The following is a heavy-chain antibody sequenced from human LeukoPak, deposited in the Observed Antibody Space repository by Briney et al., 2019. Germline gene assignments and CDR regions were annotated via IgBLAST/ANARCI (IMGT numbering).Heavy chain of an antibody. CDR3: ARDRDSIAAAGDFDY. Sequence: GGSLRLSCAASGFTFSAYWMSWVRQAPGKGLEWVSSITTSSGNMYYADSVKGRFTISRDNAKNSLYLQMNSLRAEDTGIYYCARDRDSIAAAGDFDYWGQGTQVTVSS. V-gene: IGHV3-21*01. D-gene: IGHD6-13*01. CDR1: GFTFSAYW. CDR2: ITTSSGNM. J-gene: IGHJ4*02.